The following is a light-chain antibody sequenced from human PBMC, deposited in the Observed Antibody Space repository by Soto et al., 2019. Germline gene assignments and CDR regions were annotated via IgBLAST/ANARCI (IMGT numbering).Light chain of an antibody. J-gene: IGLJ3*02. CDR2: EVS. Sequence: QSALTQPPSASGSPGQSVTISCTGTSSDVGGYNYVSWYQPHPGKAPKLMIYEVSKRPSGVPDRFSGSKSGNTASLTVSGLQAEDEADYYCNSYAGSNNGVFGGGTKLTVL. CDR3: NSYAGSNNGV. CDR1: SSDVGGYNY. V-gene: IGLV2-8*01.